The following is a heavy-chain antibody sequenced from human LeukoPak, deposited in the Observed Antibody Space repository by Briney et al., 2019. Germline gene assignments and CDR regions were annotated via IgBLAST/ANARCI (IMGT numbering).Heavy chain of an antibody. D-gene: IGHD5/OR15-5a*01. V-gene: IGHV7-4-1*02. CDR3: GRVSMMTSEY. J-gene: IGHJ4*02. CDR1: GYTFTNYG. CDR2: INTNTGNP. Sequence: ASVKVSCKASGYTFTNYGINWVRQAPGQGLEWMGWINTNTGNPTYAQGFTGRFVFSLDTSVSTAYLQISSLKAEDTAMYYCGRVSMMTSEYWGQGTLVTVSS.